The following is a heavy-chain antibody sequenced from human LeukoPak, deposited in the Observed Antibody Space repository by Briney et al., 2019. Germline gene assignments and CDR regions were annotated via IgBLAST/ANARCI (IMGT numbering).Heavy chain of an antibody. CDR2: ISGSGGST. J-gene: IGHJ4*02. D-gene: IGHD6-13*01. CDR1: GFTFSGYA. Sequence: GGSLRLSCAASGFTFSGYAMSWVRQAPGKGLEWVSAISGSGGSTYYADSVKGRFTISRDNSKNTLYLQMNSLRAEDTAVYYCAKWGGSSSWGTDYWGQGTLVTVSS. V-gene: IGHV3-23*01. CDR3: AKWGGSSSWGTDY.